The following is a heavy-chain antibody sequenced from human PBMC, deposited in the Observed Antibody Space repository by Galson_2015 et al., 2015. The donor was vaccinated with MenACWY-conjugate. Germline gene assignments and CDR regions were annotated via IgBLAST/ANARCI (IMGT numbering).Heavy chain of an antibody. V-gene: IGHV3-30*18. CDR1: GFTFSNYG. J-gene: IGHJ6*04. CDR2: ISFDGTNK. Sequence: SLRLSCAASGFTFSNYGMHWVRQAPGKGLEWVAVISFDGTNKYYADSVKGRFTISRDDSKDTLYMHMNSLRAEDTAVYYCAKPTRTDACYRDDLDVWGKGTTVTVSS. D-gene: IGHD1-26*01. CDR3: AKPTRTDACYRDDLDV.